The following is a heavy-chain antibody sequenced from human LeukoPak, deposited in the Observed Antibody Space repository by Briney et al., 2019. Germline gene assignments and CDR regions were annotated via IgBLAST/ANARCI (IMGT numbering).Heavy chain of an antibody. J-gene: IGHJ4*02. CDR2: IKQEGSEK. CDR3: ARVQQELAYDY. V-gene: IGHV3-7*01. D-gene: IGHD6-13*01. CDR1: GFTFRSHW. Sequence: GGSLRLSCAASGFTFRSHWMSWVRQPPGDELEWVASIKQEGSEKYYVDSVRGRFTVSRDNSDNTLYLQMNDLRAEDTALYYCARVQQELAYDYWGQGTLVTVSS.